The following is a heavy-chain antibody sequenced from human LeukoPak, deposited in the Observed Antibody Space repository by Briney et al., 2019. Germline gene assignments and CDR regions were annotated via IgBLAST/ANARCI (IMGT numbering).Heavy chain of an antibody. CDR3: ASLTTAEAFDI. Sequence: PGGSLRLSCAASGFTFSSYWMSWVRQAPGKGLEWVAGIKQDASGEYYLDSVRGRFTISRDNAKNSLYLQMNSLRAEDTAVYYCASLTTAEAFDIWGQGTMVTVSS. D-gene: IGHD3-22*01. CDR1: GFTFSSYW. J-gene: IGHJ3*02. CDR2: IKQDASGE. V-gene: IGHV3-7*03.